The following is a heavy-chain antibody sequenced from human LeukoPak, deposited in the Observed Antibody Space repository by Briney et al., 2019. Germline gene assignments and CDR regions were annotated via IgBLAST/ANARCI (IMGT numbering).Heavy chain of an antibody. CDR1: RYTFTAYY. CDR3: AREYDYGDYEHGYNYVVAFDI. J-gene: IGHJ3*02. V-gene: IGHV1-2*06. D-gene: IGHD4-17*01. Sequence: GASVKVSCKASRYTFTAYYMHWVRQAPGQGLEWMGRINPNSGGTNYAQKFQGRVTMTRDTSISTAYMELSRLRSDDTAVYYCAREYDYGDYEHGYNYVVAFDIWGQGTMVTVSS. CDR2: INPNSGGT.